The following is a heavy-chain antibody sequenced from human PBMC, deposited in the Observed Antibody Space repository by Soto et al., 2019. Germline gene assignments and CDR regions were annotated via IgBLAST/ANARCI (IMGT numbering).Heavy chain of an antibody. D-gene: IGHD5-18*01. CDR1: GFTVSSNY. Sequence: GGSLRLSCAASGFTVSSNYMSWVRQAPGKGLEWVSVIYSGGSTYYADSVKGRFTISRDNSKNTLYLQMNSLRAEDTAVYYCARDSGYSYGSVSDYWGQGTLVTVSS. V-gene: IGHV3-53*01. J-gene: IGHJ4*02. CDR3: ARDSGYSYGSVSDY. CDR2: IYSGGST.